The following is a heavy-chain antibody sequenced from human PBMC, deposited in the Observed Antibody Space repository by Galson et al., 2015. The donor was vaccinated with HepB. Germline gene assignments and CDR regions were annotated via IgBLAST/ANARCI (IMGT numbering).Heavy chain of an antibody. J-gene: IGHJ6*03. V-gene: IGHV3-30*18. Sequence: TFSSYGMHWVRQAPGKGLEWVAVISYDGSNKYYADSVKGRFTISRDNSKNTLYLQMNSLRAEDTAVYYCAKSLKTGIYYYYMDVWGKGTTVTVSS. CDR3: AKSLKTGIYYYYMDV. CDR1: TFSSYG. D-gene: IGHD1-1*01. CDR2: ISYDGSNK.